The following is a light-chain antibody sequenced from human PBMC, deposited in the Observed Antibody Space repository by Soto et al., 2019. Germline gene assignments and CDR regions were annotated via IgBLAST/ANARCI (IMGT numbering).Light chain of an antibody. CDR2: QVT. CDR1: SSDIGGYYY. V-gene: IGLV2-14*01. Sequence: QSVLTQPASVSGSPGQSITISCTGASSDIGGYYYVSWYQHHPGKAPKLLIYQVTNRPSRVPNRFSGSKSGNTASLTISGLQADDEADYYCTSYSSSDIFYVFGTGTKVTVL. CDR3: TSYSSSDIFYV. J-gene: IGLJ1*01.